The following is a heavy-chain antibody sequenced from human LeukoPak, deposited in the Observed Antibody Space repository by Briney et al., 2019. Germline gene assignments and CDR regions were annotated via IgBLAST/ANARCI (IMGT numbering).Heavy chain of an antibody. D-gene: IGHD6-13*01. J-gene: IGHJ4*02. Sequence: GESLKFSCKGAGGSFISCWICCLRQMPGKGREGMGSIYPGDSGTRYSPSFQGQVTISADTSISTAYVQWSSLKASDTAMYYCARLTLGADGFHYWGQRTLVTVSS. CDR1: GGSFISCW. CDR2: IYPGDSGT. CDR3: ARLTLGADGFHY. V-gene: IGHV5-51*01.